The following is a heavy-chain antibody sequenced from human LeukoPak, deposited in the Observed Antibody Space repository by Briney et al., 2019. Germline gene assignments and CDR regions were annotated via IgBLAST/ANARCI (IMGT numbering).Heavy chain of an antibody. D-gene: IGHD5-18*01. J-gene: IGHJ4*02. V-gene: IGHV1-18*01. CDR3: ARDRRVDTAMAGAY. Sequence: GASVKVSCKASGYTFTSYVISWVRQAPGQGLEWMGWISAYNANTNYAQKLQGRVTMTTDTSTSTAYMELRSLRSDDTAVYYCARDRRVDTAMAGAYWGQGTLVTVSS. CDR2: ISAYNANT. CDR1: GYTFTSYV.